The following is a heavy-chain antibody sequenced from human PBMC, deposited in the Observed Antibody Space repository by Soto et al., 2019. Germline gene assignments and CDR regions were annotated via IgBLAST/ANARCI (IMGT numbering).Heavy chain of an antibody. J-gene: IGHJ3*02. V-gene: IGHV1-69*13. Sequence: GASVKVSCKASGGTFSSYAISWVRQAPGQGLEWMGGIIPIFGTANYAQKFQGRVTITADESTSTAYMELSSLRSEDTAVYYCARAFRMDTAMPVPDAFDIWGQGTMVTVSS. CDR1: GGTFSSYA. CDR3: ARAFRMDTAMPVPDAFDI. CDR2: IIPIFGTA. D-gene: IGHD5-18*01.